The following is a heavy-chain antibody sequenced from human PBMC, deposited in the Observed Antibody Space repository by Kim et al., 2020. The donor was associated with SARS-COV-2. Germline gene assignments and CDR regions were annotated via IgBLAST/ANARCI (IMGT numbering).Heavy chain of an antibody. CDR3: ARHGYSSGWYLAS. D-gene: IGHD6-19*01. CDR2: INYGEVT. J-gene: IGHJ4*02. Sequence: SETLSLTCTVSGGSISSEVHYWAWIRQSPGKGLEWIGSINYGEVTYYNPSLTSRAAMSIDTSKNQFSLRLTSVTAGDTAAYFCARHGYSSGWYLASWGQGTLVTVSS. V-gene: IGHV4-39*01. CDR1: GGSISSEVHY.